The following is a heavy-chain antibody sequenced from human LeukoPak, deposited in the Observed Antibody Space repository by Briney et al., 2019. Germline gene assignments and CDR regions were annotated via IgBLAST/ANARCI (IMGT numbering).Heavy chain of an antibody. CDR2: ISWNSGSI. CDR3: AKEGGYSSSWFDY. CDR1: GITFDDYV. J-gene: IGHJ5*01. V-gene: IGHV3-9*01. D-gene: IGHD6-13*01. Sequence: GRSLRLSCAASGITFDDYVMHWVRQAPGKGLEWVSGISWNSGSIGYADSVKGRFTISRDNAKNSLYLQMNSLRAEDTALYYCAKEGGYSSSWFDYWGQGTLVTVSS.